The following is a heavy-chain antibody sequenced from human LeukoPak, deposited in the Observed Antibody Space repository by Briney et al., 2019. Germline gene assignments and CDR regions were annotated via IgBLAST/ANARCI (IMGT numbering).Heavy chain of an antibody. V-gene: IGHV1-2*02. CDR3: PRKVVMGVDY. CDR2: INPNSGGT. D-gene: IGHD4-23*01. Sequence: ASVKVSCKASGYTFTGYYMHWVRQAPGHGVGGMGWINPNSGGTNYAQTFQGRVTRPRDTSISAAYMQLSRLRDDDTAVYYCPRKVVMGVDYWGQGTLVTVSS. J-gene: IGHJ4*02. CDR1: GYTFTGYY.